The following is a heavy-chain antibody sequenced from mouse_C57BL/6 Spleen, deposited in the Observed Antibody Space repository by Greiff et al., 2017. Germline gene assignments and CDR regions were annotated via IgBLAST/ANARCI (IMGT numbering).Heavy chain of an antibody. CDR2: INPNNGGT. CDR3: ARGAYGYDWFAY. J-gene: IGHJ3*01. D-gene: IGHD2-2*01. V-gene: IGHV1-18*01. CDR1: GYTFTDYN. Sequence: EVQLQQSGPELVKPGASVKIPCKASGYTFTDYNMDWVKQSHGKSLEWIGDINPNNGGTIYNQKFKGKATLTVDKSSSTAYMELRSLTSEDTAVYYCARGAYGYDWFAYWGQGTLVTVSA.